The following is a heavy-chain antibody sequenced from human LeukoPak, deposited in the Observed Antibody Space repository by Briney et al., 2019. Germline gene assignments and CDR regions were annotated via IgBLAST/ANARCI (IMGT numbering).Heavy chain of an antibody. D-gene: IGHD6-13*01. CDR1: GFTVSSNY. CDR3: AREGRIHSSSWSAFDY. V-gene: IGHV3-66*02. J-gene: IGHJ4*02. CDR2: IYSGGST. Sequence: PGGSLRLSCAASGFTVSSNYMSWVRQAPGKGLGWVSVIYSGGSTYYADSVKGRFTISRDNSKNTLYLQMNSLRAEDTAVYYCAREGRIHSSSWSAFDYWGQGTLVTVSS.